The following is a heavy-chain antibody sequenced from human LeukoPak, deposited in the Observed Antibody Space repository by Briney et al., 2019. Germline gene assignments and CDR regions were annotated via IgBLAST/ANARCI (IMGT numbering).Heavy chain of an antibody. CDR3: AQYSSSWYGVY. Sequence: GRSLRLSCAASGFTFSSYAMSWVRQAPGKGLEWVSAISGSGGSTYYADSVKGRFTISRDNSKNTLYLQMNSLRAEDTAVYYCAQYSSSWYGVYWGQGTLVTVSS. CDR1: GFTFSSYA. V-gene: IGHV3-23*01. CDR2: ISGSGGST. D-gene: IGHD6-13*01. J-gene: IGHJ4*02.